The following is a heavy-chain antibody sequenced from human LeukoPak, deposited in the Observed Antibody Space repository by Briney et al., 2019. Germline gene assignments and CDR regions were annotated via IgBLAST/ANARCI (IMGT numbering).Heavy chain of an antibody. CDR2: TYYTGNT. CDR1: GGSVSSGSCY. V-gene: IGHV4-61*01. CDR3: ARDRGLMGTFDD. D-gene: IGHD2-8*01. J-gene: IGHJ4*02. Sequence: SETLSLTCTVSGGSVSSGSCYWSWIRQPPGKGLEWIGYTYYTGNTNYNPSLKSRVTISVDTSKNQFSLNLSSVTAADTAVYYCARDRGLMGTFDDRGQGTLVTVSS.